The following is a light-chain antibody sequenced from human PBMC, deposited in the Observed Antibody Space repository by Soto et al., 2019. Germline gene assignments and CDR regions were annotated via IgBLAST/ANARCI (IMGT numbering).Light chain of an antibody. J-gene: IGKJ2*01. V-gene: IGKV3-15*01. Sequence: EIVMTQSPATLAVSPGERATLSCRASQSVSSSLAWYQQKPGQAPRLLIYGASTRATGIPARFSGSGSGTEFTLTINSLQSEDFAVYYCQQYNNWPPYTFGQGTTLEI. CDR3: QQYNNWPPYT. CDR2: GAS. CDR1: QSVSSS.